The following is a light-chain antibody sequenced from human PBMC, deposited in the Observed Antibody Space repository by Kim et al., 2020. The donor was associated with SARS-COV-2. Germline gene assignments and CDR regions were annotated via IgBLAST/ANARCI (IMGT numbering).Light chain of an antibody. CDR1: SSERGSLCY. CDR2: GVH. V-gene: IGLV2-8*01. Sequence: GQSGPHPRTGTSSERGSLCYVSLEQTQPSQGPKLLIYGVHKGPSGVPDRFSGSKSGNTASLTVSGLQPEDEADYYCSSYAARNNLVFGGGTQLTVL. J-gene: IGLJ2*01. CDR3: SSYAARNNLV.